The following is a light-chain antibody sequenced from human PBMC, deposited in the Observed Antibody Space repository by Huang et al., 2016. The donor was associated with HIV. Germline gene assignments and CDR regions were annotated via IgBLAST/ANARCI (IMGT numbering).Light chain of an antibody. CDR1: QSISSY. CDR3: QQSYSTLT. J-gene: IGKJ4*01. Sequence: DIQMTQSPSSLSASVGARVTITCRASQSISSYLNWYQQKPGKAPKLLIYSASSLQSGCPSRFSGSGSVTDFTLTISNLQPVDFANYYWQQSYSTLTFGGGTKVEIK. CDR2: SAS. V-gene: IGKV1-39*01.